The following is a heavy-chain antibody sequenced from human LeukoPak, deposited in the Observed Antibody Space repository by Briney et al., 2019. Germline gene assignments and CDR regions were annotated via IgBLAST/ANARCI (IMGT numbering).Heavy chain of an antibody. V-gene: IGHV3-64D*06. Sequence: AGGSLRLSCSASGFTFSTLSMHWVRQAPGKGLEYVSGSSSSGGSTYYADSVKGRFTISRDNSKNTLYLQMSSLRPEDTAVYYCVNQISGWVYWGQGTLVTVSS. D-gene: IGHD6-19*01. J-gene: IGHJ4*02. CDR2: SSSSGGST. CDR3: VNQISGWVY. CDR1: GFTFSTLS.